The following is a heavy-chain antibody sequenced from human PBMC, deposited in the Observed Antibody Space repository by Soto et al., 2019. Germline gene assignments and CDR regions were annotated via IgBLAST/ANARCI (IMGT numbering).Heavy chain of an antibody. CDR2: ISYDGSNK. J-gene: IGHJ4*02. Sequence: GGSLRLSCAASGFTFSSYGMHWVRQAPGKGLEWVAVISYDGSNKYYAESVKGRFTISRDNSKNTLFLQMNSLRAEDTAVYYCAKGFYDSSGYVIDYWGQGTLVTVS. CDR1: GFTFSSYG. CDR3: AKGFYDSSGYVIDY. D-gene: IGHD3-22*01. V-gene: IGHV3-30*18.